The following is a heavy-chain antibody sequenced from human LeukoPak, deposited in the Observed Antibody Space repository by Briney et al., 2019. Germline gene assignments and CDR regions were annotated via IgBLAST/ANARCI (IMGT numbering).Heavy chain of an antibody. CDR2: ISAYNGNT. D-gene: IGHD6-19*01. CDR3: ARDQQAVAGQTGPSPFDY. J-gene: IGHJ4*02. CDR1: GYSFTGHY. V-gene: IGHV1-18*04. Sequence: GASVKVSCRASGYSFTGHYIHWVRQAPGQGLEWMGWISAYNGNTNYAQKLQGRVTMTTDTSTSTAYMELRSLRSGDTAVYYCARDQQAVAGQTGPSPFDYWGQGTLVTVSS.